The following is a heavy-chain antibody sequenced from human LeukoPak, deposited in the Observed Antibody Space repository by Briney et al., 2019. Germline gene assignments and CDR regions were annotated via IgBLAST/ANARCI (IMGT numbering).Heavy chain of an antibody. CDR2: IYYSEST. J-gene: IGHJ4*02. Sequence: SETLSLTCTVSGGSISSYYWSWIRQPPGKGLEWIGYIYYSESTNYNPSLKSRVTISVDTSKNQFSLKLSSVTAADTAVYYCARVALAIDYWGQGTLVTVSS. D-gene: IGHD1-26*01. CDR3: ARVALAIDY. CDR1: GGSISSYY. V-gene: IGHV4-59*01.